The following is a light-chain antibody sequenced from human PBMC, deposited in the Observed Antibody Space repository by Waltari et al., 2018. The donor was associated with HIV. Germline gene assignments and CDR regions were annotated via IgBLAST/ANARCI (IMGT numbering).Light chain of an antibody. J-gene: IGKJ1*01. Sequence: DIQMTQSPSSLTASVGASVTITCQASRGFKKDLGWYQQKPGTAPKRLIHAASTLQTGVPSRFSGSGYGSEFTRTISSLQPEDFATYYCLQVNTYPRTFGQGTKVENK. V-gene: IGKV1-17*01. CDR2: AAS. CDR3: LQVNTYPRT. CDR1: RGFKKD.